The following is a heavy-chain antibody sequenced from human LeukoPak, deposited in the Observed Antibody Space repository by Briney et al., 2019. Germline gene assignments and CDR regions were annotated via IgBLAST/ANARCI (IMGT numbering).Heavy chain of an antibody. V-gene: IGHV1-2*06. CDR3: ARTYYYDSSGYPDY. D-gene: IGHD3-22*01. CDR1: GYTFTGNY. CDR2: INPNSGGT. Sequence: ASVKVSCRASGYTFTGNYMHWVRQAPGQGLEWMGRINPNSGGTNYAQKFQGRVTMTRDTSISTAYMELSRLRSDDTAVYYCARTYYYDSSGYPDYWGQGTLVTVSS. J-gene: IGHJ4*02.